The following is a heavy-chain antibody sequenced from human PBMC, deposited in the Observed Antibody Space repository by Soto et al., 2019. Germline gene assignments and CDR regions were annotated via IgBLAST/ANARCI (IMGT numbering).Heavy chain of an antibody. Sequence: QVQLVQSGAEVKKPGASVKVSCRTSGYTFTHYYIHWVRQAPGQGLEWLGIINPASGSTNYAQDLQARVTLPMDTSTTTVYMELSGLRAEDTAIFSCARDIAAGHHWGQGTQVPVSS. D-gene: IGHD6-13*01. CDR1: GYTFTHYY. J-gene: IGHJ5*02. CDR2: INPASGST. V-gene: IGHV1-46*01. CDR3: ARDIAAGHH.